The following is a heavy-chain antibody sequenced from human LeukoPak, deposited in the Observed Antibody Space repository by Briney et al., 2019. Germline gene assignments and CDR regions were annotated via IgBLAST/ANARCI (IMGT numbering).Heavy chain of an antibody. CDR3: ARHRYSGSYYVVFDY. Sequence: SETLSLTCTVSGGSISSSSYYWGWIRQPPGKGLEWIGSIYYSGSTYYNPSLKSRVTISVDTSKNQFSLKLSSVTAADTAVYYCARHRYSGSYYVVFDYWGQGTLVTVSS. CDR1: GGSISSSSYY. D-gene: IGHD1-26*01. CDR2: IYYSGST. V-gene: IGHV4-39*01. J-gene: IGHJ4*02.